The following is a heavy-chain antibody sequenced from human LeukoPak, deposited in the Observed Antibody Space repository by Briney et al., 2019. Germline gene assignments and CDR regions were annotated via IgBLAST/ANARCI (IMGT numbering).Heavy chain of an antibody. CDR2: TDPIDSET. V-gene: IGHV5-51*01. CDR3: AIRGGSGTYYFHS. Sequence: GEPLNTSGQGSGYSFTTYWFGWVRQMPGKGLEWMEITDPIDSETTRSTSFPSHDTITAHQDISAAYLQWSSLKAQDCAFYYCAIRGGSGTYYFHSWGQGTLVSVSS. J-gene: IGHJ4*02. D-gene: IGHD3-10*01. CDR1: GYSFTTYW.